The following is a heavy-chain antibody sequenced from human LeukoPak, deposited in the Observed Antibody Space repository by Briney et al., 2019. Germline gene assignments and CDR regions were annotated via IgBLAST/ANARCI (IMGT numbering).Heavy chain of an antibody. CDR1: GYTFTGYY. J-gene: IGHJ6*03. Sequence: ASVKVSCKASGYTFTGYYMHWLRQAPGQGLEWMGRINPNSGGTNYAQKFQGRVTMTRDTSISTAYMELSRLRSDDTAVYYCARDRHIAAAVYYYYMDVWGKGTPVTVSS. CDR2: INPNSGGT. V-gene: IGHV1-2*06. CDR3: ARDRHIAAAVYYYYMDV. D-gene: IGHD6-13*01.